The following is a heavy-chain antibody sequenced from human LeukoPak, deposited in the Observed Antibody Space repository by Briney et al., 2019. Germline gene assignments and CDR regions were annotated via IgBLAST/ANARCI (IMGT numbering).Heavy chain of an antibody. D-gene: IGHD1-26*01. CDR2: IYDSGST. CDR3: ARSLVGATTGYDY. CDR1: GGSISSYY. V-gene: IGHV4-59*01. Sequence: SETLSLTCTVSGGSISSYYWSWIRQPPGKGLEWIGYIYDSGSTNYNPSLKSRVTISVDTSKNQFSLKLSSVTAADMAVYYCARSLVGATTGYDYWGQGTLVTVSS. J-gene: IGHJ4*02.